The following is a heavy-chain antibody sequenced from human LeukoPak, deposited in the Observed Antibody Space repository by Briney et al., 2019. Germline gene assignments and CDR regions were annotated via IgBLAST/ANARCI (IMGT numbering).Heavy chain of an antibody. CDR1: GYTFTDYF. J-gene: IGHJ5*02. CDR2: IDPNHGGT. CDR3: ARDADRGYHYHDYFGP. V-gene: IGHV1-2*02. D-gene: IGHD4-11*01. Sequence: ASVKVSCKAYGYTFTDYFMHWVRPAPGQGLEWMGWIDPNHGGTKYAQNFQGRVTLNSDTSISTAYMELTRLTSDDMAVYYCARDADRGYHYHDYFGPWGQGTLVTVSS.